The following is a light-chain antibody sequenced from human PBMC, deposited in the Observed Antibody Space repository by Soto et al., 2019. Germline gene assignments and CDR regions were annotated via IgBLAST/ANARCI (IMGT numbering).Light chain of an antibody. Sequence: KVITQSPATPSVSPGGRVTPSSRASQSVSSNLVWLQQKPGQPPRLLIYAASTRATGIPARFSGSGSGTEFTLTISSLQSEDFAVYYCQQSNNWPLTFGGGTKVDIK. CDR1: QSVSSN. V-gene: IGKV3-15*01. CDR2: AAS. J-gene: IGKJ4*01. CDR3: QQSNNWPLT.